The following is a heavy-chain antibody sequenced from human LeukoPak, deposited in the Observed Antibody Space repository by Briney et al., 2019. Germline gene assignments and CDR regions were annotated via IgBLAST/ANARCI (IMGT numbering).Heavy chain of an antibody. D-gene: IGHD3-22*01. CDR1: GYTFTTHD. Sequence: ASVKVSCRASGYTFTTHDINWVRQATGQGLEWMGWMSPNSGDTGYAQKFQGRVTMTSDSSISTAYMELSSLRSEDTAVYYCAKNTYYYDSSGSTSFDYWGQGTLVTVSS. J-gene: IGHJ4*02. CDR2: MSPNSGDT. CDR3: AKNTYYYDSSGSTSFDY. V-gene: IGHV1-8*01.